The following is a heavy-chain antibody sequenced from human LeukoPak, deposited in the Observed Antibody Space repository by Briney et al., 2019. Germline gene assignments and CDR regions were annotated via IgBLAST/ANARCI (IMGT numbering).Heavy chain of an antibody. Sequence: SETLSLTCTVSGGSISSYYWSWIRQPPGKGLEWIGYIYYSGSTNYNPSLKSRVTISVDTSKNQFSLKLSSVAAADTAVYYCARGGWPKGYWGQGTLVTVSS. CDR1: GGSISSYY. J-gene: IGHJ4*02. CDR3: ARGGWPKGY. CDR2: IYYSGST. D-gene: IGHD6-19*01. V-gene: IGHV4-59*01.